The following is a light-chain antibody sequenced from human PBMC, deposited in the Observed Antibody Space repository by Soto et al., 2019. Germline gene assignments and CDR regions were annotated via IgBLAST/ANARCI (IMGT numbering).Light chain of an antibody. CDR2: AAS. CDR1: QGIRNF. J-gene: IGKJ3*01. Sequence: DIQMTQSPTSLSASVGDRVTITCRASQGIRNFVAWYQQKPVKAPKLPIYAASTLQSGVPSRFSGSGSGTDFTLTINSLQPEDVATYSCQKYSSVPVFGPGTKVEIK. V-gene: IGKV1-27*01. CDR3: QKYSSVPV.